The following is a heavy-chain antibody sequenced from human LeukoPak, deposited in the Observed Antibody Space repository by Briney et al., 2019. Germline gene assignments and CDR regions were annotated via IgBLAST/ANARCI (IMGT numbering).Heavy chain of an antibody. J-gene: IGHJ3*02. CDR2: INHSGST. CDR1: GGSFSGYY. CDR3: ARTTLLLWFGESPVAFDI. D-gene: IGHD3-10*01. Sequence: PSETLSLTCAVYGGSFSGYYWSWIRQPPGKGLEWIGEINHSGSTNYNPSLKSRVTISVDTSKNQFSLKLSSVTAADTAVYYCARTTLLLWFGESPVAFDIWGQGTMVTVSS. V-gene: IGHV4-34*01.